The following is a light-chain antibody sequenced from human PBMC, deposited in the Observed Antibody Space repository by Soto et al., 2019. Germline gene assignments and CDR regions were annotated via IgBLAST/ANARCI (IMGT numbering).Light chain of an antibody. Sequence: QSVLTQPPSVSGAPGQRGTISCTGSSSNIGAGYDIHWYQQPPGTAPKLLIYGNNNRPSGVPDRFSGSKSGTSVSLAITGLQAEDEADYYCQSSDSSLSRVFGTGTKVTVL. J-gene: IGLJ1*01. CDR3: QSSDSSLSRV. V-gene: IGLV1-40*01. CDR2: GNN. CDR1: SSNIGAGYD.